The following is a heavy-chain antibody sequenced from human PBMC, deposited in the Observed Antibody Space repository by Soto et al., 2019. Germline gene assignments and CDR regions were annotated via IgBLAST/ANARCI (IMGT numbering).Heavy chain of an antibody. J-gene: IGHJ4*02. CDR3: ASRGPGTSDDY. Sequence: ASETLSLTCAVSGGSFTSNNWWTWVRQPPGQGLEWIGEIYRTWSTNYKPSLKSRVTISLDKSENQFSLKVTSLTAADTAVYYCASRGPGTSDDYWGQGTLVTVSS. V-gene: IGHV4-4*02. CDR1: GGSFTSNNW. CDR2: IYRTWST. D-gene: IGHD1-7*01.